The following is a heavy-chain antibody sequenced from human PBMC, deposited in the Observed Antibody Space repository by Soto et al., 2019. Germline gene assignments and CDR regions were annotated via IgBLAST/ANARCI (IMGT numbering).Heavy chain of an antibody. J-gene: IGHJ4*02. D-gene: IGHD6-19*01. CDR3: ARMDDSSGWYAEGDY. CDR1: GYTFTIYG. Sequence: ASVKVSCKASGYTFTIYGISWVRQAPGQGLEWMGWISAYNGNTNYTQKLQGRVTMTTDTSTSTAYMELRSLRSDDTAVYYCARMDDSSGWYAEGDYWGQGTLVTVSS. CDR2: ISAYNGNT. V-gene: IGHV1-18*01.